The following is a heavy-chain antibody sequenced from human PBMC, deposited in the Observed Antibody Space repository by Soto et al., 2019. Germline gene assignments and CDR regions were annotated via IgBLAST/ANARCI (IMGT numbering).Heavy chain of an antibody. CDR2: ISYDGSNK. CDR3: ARDRSYSGSTTEIDY. Sequence: QVQLVESGGGVVQPGRSLRLSCAASGFTFSSYAMHWVRQAPGKGLEWVAVISYDGSNKYYADSVKGRFTISRDNSKNTLYLQMNSLRAEDTAVYYCARDRSYSGSTTEIDYWGQGTLVTVSS. J-gene: IGHJ4*02. D-gene: IGHD1-26*01. CDR1: GFTFSSYA. V-gene: IGHV3-30-3*01.